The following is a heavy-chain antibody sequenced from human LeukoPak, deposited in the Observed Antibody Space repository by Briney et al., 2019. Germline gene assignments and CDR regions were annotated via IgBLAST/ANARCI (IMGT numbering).Heavy chain of an antibody. Sequence: SETLSLTCAVSGYSLSSNNWWGWIRQPPGKGLEWIGYIHYSGSTSYNTSLKSRVTMSVDTSKNQFSLKLSSVTAADTAVYYCARTMFSSSWYGVDHWGQGTLVTVSS. J-gene: IGHJ4*02. CDR1: GYSLSSNNW. D-gene: IGHD6-13*01. CDR3: ARTMFSSSWYGVDH. V-gene: IGHV4-28*01. CDR2: IHYSGST.